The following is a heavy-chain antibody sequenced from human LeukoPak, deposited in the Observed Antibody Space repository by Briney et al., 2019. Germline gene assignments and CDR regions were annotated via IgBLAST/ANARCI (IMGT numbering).Heavy chain of an antibody. Sequence: PSETLSLTCTVSGYSISSGYYWGWIRQPPGKGLEWIGSIYHSGSTYYNPSLKSRVTISVDTSKNQFSLKLSSVTAADTAVYYCARRAYGDYRDWYFDLWGRGTLVTVSS. CDR3: ARRAYGDYRDWYFDL. V-gene: IGHV4-38-2*02. CDR1: GYSISSGYY. J-gene: IGHJ2*01. D-gene: IGHD4-17*01. CDR2: IYHSGST.